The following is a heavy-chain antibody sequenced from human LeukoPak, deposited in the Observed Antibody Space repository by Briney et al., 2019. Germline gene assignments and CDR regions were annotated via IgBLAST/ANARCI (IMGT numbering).Heavy chain of an antibody. CDR2: VNHSGYT. D-gene: IGHD4-17*01. CDR1: GTSFISYY. Sequence: SETLSLTCGVSGTSFISYYCSWIRQTPGKRLEWIGEVNHSGYTNMNPSLKSRVTISVDTSKNQFSLMMTSVTAADTAVYFCARMTTGHDCWGQGILVTVSS. CDR3: ARMTTGHDC. V-gene: IGHV4-34*01. J-gene: IGHJ4*02.